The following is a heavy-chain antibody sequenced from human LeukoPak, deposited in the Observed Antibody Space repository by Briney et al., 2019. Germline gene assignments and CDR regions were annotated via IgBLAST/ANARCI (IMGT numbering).Heavy chain of an antibody. J-gene: IGHJ4*02. CDR2: ISSSGGTT. Sequence: GGSLRLSCAVSGFTFTDYGMRWVRQAPGKGLEWVSSISSSGGTTYYADSVKGRFTISRDNSKNTLYLQMNSLRAEDTAVYYCAKDIRSYVDRDYFDYWGQGTLVTVSS. D-gene: IGHD1-26*01. CDR3: AKDIRSYVDRDYFDY. V-gene: IGHV3-23*01. CDR1: GFTFTDYG.